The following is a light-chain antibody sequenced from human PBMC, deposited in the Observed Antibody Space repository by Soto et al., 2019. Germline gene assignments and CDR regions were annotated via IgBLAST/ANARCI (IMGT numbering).Light chain of an antibody. Sequence: DIQMTQSPSTLSASVGDRVTIICRASQSISSWLAWYQQKPGKAPKLLIYDASSLESGVPSRFSGSGSGTEFTLTISSLQPDDFATYYCQQYNSFRFGQGTLLEI. J-gene: IGKJ5*01. CDR2: DAS. V-gene: IGKV1-5*02. CDR3: QQYNSFR. CDR1: QSISSW.